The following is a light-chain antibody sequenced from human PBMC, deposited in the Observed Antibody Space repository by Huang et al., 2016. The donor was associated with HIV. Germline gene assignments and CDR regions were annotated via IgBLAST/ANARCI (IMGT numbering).Light chain of an antibody. V-gene: IGKV1-39*01. J-gene: IGKJ4*01. CDR3: QQSYSTPLT. CDR1: QSISSY. CDR2: AAS. Sequence: IQMTQSPSSLSASVGDRVTITCRASQSISSYLNWYHQKTGKAPKHLIYAASSLQSGGPSRCSGSGSGTDCTLTISSLQPEDFATYYCQQSYSTPLTFGGGTKVEIK.